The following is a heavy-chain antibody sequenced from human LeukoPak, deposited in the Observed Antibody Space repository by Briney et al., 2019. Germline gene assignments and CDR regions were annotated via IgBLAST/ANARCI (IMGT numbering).Heavy chain of an antibody. D-gene: IGHD3-3*01. V-gene: IGHV3-30*04. CDR2: ISYDGTKQ. CDR1: GFTFSNYA. J-gene: IGHJ4*02. Sequence: GGSLRLSCAASGFTFSNYAMHWVRQAPGKGLEWVAIISYDGTKQFYADSVKGRFTISRDDSRNTLYLQMNSLRPEDTAVYYCTRDANDFSPRYYFDYWGQGTLVIVS. CDR3: TRDANDFSPRYYFDY.